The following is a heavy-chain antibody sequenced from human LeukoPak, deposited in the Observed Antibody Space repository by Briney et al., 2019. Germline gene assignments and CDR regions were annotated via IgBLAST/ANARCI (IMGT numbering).Heavy chain of an antibody. V-gene: IGHV6-1*01. CDR3: ARLVRTVGGSGSYVSWFDP. Sequence: SQTLSLTCAVSGDRVSSNSAVWNWIRQSPSRGLEWLGRTYYRSKWYYDYAVSMKSRLTINPDTSKNQFSLHLNSVTPEDTAVLYCARLVRTVGGSGSYVSWFDPWGQGTLVTVSS. D-gene: IGHD3-10*01. CDR2: TYYRSKWYY. CDR1: GDRVSSNSAV. J-gene: IGHJ5*02.